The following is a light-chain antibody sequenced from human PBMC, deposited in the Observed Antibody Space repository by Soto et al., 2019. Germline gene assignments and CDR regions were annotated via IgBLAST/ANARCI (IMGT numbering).Light chain of an antibody. CDR2: GAS. Sequence: IVMTQSPATLSMSPGERATLSCRASQSLNRDLAWYQQKPGQSPRLLIFGASIRATGIPARFSGSGSGTEFTLTIGSLQSEDCALYYCQQYNNWQGTFGQGTKV. CDR3: QQYNNWQGT. J-gene: IGKJ1*01. V-gene: IGKV3-15*01. CDR1: QSLNRD.